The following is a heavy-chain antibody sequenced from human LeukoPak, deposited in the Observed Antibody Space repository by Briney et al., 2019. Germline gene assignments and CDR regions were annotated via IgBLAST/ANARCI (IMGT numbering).Heavy chain of an antibody. D-gene: IGHD2-2*01. J-gene: IGHJ3*02. CDR2: ISSSGSTI. Sequence: PGGSLRLSCAASGFTFSSYEMNWVRQAPGKGLEWVSYISSSGSTIYYADSVKGRFTISRDNAKNSLYLQMNSLRAEDTAVYYCARAKDADAFDIWGQGTMVTVSS. CDR1: GFTFSSYE. CDR3: ARAKDADAFDI. V-gene: IGHV3-48*03.